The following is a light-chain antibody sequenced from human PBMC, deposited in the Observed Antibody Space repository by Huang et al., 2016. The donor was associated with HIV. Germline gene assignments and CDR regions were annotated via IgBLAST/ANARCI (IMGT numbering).Light chain of an antibody. V-gene: IGKV3-11*01. Sequence: EIVLTQSPATLSLSPGERATLSCRASQSVNTFLDRYQQKPGQAPRLLIYDAANRATGIPARFSGSGSGTDFTLTISSLEPEDFAVYYCQQRSNRPLTFGGGTKVEIK. CDR3: QQRSNRPLT. CDR1: QSVNTF. CDR2: DAA. J-gene: IGKJ4*01.